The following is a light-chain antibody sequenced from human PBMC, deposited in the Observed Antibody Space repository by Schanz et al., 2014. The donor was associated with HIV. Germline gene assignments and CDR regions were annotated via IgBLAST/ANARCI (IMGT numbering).Light chain of an antibody. V-gene: IGLV6-57*04. J-gene: IGLJ2*01. CDR1: SGSITSAY. Sequence: NFMLTQPHSVSESPGKTVTISCTRSSGSITSAYVQWYQHRPGSAPITLIFETDQRHSGVPDRFSGSIDSSSNSATLSISGLQTEDEADYYCQSYDISNPGIFGGGTKLTVL. CDR3: QSYDISNPGI. CDR2: ETD.